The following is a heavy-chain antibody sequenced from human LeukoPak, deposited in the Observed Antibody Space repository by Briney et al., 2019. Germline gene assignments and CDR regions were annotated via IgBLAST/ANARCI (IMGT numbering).Heavy chain of an antibody. CDR2: IPFAGTDR. CDR1: GFTFSNYG. D-gene: IGHD7-27*01. CDR3: AKDGGLWVSAHWGDS. J-gene: IGHJ4*02. Sequence: GRSLRLSCAVSGFTFSNYGMHWVRQAPGKGLEWVAFIPFAGTDRYYAGSVKGRFTISRDNSKSTLYLQMNSLRAEDTAVYYCAKDGGLWVSAHWGDSWGRGTLVTVSS. V-gene: IGHV3-30*18.